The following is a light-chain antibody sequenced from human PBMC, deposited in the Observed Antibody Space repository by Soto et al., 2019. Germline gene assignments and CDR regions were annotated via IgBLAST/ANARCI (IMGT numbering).Light chain of an antibody. CDR3: QVWDSSSDQYV. V-gene: IGLV3-21*02. Sequence: SYELTQPPSVSVAPGQTARITCGGNNIGSKSVHWYQLKPGQAPVLVVYDDSDRPSGIPERFSGSNSGNTATLTISRVEDGDEADYYCQVWDSSSDQYVFGTGTKVTVL. CDR1: NIGSKS. CDR2: DDS. J-gene: IGLJ1*01.